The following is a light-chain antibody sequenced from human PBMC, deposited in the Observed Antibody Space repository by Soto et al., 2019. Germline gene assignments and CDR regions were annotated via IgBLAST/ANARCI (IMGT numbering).Light chain of an antibody. CDR3: SSYAGINNVGV. J-gene: IGLJ1*01. V-gene: IGLV2-8*01. CDR2: EVN. CDR1: SSDVGGYKY. Sequence: QSALTQPPSASGSHGQSVTISCTGTSSDVGGYKYVSWYQQHPGKAPKLMIFEVNKRPSGVPDRFSGSKSGNTASLTVSGLQAEDEADYYCSSYAGINNVGVFGTGTKVTVL.